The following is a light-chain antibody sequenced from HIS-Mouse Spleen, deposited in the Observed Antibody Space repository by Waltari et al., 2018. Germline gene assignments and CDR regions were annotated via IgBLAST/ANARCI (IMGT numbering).Light chain of an antibody. CDR3: QAWDSSTVV. V-gene: IGLV3-1*01. Sequence: SYELTQPPSVSGSQGQTASITCAGDKLGDKYARWYQQKPGQSPVLVIYQDRKRPSGIPERFSGSNSGNTATLTISGTQAMDEADYYCQAWDSSTVVFGGGTKLTVL. CDR2: QDR. J-gene: IGLJ2*01. CDR1: KLGDKY.